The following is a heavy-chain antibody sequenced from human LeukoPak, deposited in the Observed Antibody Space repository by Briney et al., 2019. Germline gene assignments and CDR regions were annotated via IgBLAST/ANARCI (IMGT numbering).Heavy chain of an antibody. Sequence: PGGPLRLSCAASGLTFSSYAMSWVRQAPGKGLEWVSAISDRGASTYYADSVKGRFTISRDNSKNTLSLQMNSLRAEDTAVYYCAKAYSSSPYNWFDPWGQGTLVTVSS. CDR3: AKAYSSSPYNWFDP. D-gene: IGHD6-13*01. CDR1: GLTFSSYA. J-gene: IGHJ5*02. V-gene: IGHV3-23*01. CDR2: ISDRGAST.